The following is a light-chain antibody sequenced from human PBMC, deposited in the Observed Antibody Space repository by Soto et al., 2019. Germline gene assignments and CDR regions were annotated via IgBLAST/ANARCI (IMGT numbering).Light chain of an antibody. CDR3: QAYDNSLGGVL. V-gene: IGLV1-40*01. CDR2: GNS. CDR1: TSNIGAGFD. Sequence: QPVLTQPPSVSGAPGQRVTISCTGSTSNIGAGFDVHWYQRFPGTAPKLLIHGNSNRPSGVPDRFSGSKSGTSASLAITGLRAEDEADYYCQAYDNSLGGVLFGGGTKLTVL. J-gene: IGLJ2*01.